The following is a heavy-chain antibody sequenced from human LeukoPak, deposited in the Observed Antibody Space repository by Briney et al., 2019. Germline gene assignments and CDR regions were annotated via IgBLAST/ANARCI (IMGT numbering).Heavy chain of an antibody. CDR2: IGLSGSPL. CDR3: ARKDFSSGSFSY. V-gene: IGHV3-11*04. J-gene: IGHJ4*02. Sequence: CIGLSGSPLDYANSVRGRFTISRDNAKNSLYLDMNSLRAEDTAVYYCARKDFSSGSFSYWGQGTLVTVSP. D-gene: IGHD3-22*01.